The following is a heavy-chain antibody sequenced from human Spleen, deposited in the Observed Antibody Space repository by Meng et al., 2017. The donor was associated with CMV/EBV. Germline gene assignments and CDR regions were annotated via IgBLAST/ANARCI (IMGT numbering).Heavy chain of an antibody. D-gene: IGHD3-22*01. Sequence: GQLGQSGAELKKPGASVKVSCKASGYTFTGYYMHWVRQAPGQGLEWMGWINPNSGGTNYAQKFQGRVTMSVDTSKNQFSLKLSSVTAADTAVYYCARDGGPDYYDSRVDYWGQGTLVTVSS. CDR2: INPNSGGT. CDR1: GYTFTGYY. J-gene: IGHJ4*02. V-gene: IGHV1-2*02. CDR3: ARDGGPDYYDSRVDY.